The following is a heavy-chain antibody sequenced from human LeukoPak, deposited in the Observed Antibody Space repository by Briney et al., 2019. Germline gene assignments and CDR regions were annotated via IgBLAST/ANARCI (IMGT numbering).Heavy chain of an antibody. V-gene: IGHV4-59*01. D-gene: IGHD3-10*01. CDR3: AREFLGANWFDP. J-gene: IGHJ5*02. Sequence: SETLSLTCTASGGSTNGYYWNWIRQPPGKGLEWIGYIYYSASTKYNPSLKSRVTISVDPSKNQFSLKLTSVTPADTAVYYCAREFLGANWFDPWGQGTLVTVVS. CDR2: IYYSAST. CDR1: GGSTNGYY.